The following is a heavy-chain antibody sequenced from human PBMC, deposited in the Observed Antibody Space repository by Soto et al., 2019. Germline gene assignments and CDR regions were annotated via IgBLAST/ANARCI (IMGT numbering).Heavy chain of an antibody. CDR3: AKDRGYSGYDGYYYYYYGMDV. CDR2: ISGSGGST. Sequence: GGSLRLSCAASGFTFSSYAMSWVRQAPGKGLEWVSAISGSGGSTYYADSVKGRFTISRDNSKNTLYLQMNSLRAEDTAVYYCAKDRGYSGYDGYYYYYYGMDVWGQWTTVTVSS. D-gene: IGHD5-12*01. CDR1: GFTFSSYA. J-gene: IGHJ6*02. V-gene: IGHV3-23*01.